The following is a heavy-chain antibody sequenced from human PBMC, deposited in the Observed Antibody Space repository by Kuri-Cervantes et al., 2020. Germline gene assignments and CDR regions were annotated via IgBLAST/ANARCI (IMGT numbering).Heavy chain of an antibody. CDR2: IYYSGST. V-gene: IGHV4-31*03. CDR3: ASRRITMVRGVRFFDY. D-gene: IGHD3-10*01. J-gene: IGHJ4*02. CDR1: GGSISSGGYY. Sequence: SETLSLTCTVSGGSISSGGYYWSWIRQHPGKGLEWIGYIYYSGSTYYNPSLKSRVTISVDTSKNQFSLKLSSVTAADTAVYYCASRRITMVRGVRFFDYWGQGTLVTVSS.